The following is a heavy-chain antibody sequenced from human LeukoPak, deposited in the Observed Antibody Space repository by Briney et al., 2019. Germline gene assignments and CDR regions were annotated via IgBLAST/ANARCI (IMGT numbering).Heavy chain of an antibody. V-gene: IGHV3-53*01. CDR2: IYSGGST. CDR3: AKSRVTAISPLDY. J-gene: IGHJ4*02. Sequence: PGGSLRLSCAASGFTVSSNYMSWVRQAPGKGLEWVSVIYSGGSTYYADSVNGPFTIPRDNSKNTLSLQMNSLRADDTAVYYCAKSRVTAISPLDYWGQGTLVTVSS. CDR1: GFTVSSNY. D-gene: IGHD2-21*02.